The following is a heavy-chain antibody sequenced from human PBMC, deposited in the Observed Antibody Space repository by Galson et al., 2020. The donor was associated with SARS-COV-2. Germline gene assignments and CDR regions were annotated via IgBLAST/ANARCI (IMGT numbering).Heavy chain of an antibody. D-gene: IGHD3-3*01. J-gene: IGHJ6*02. CDR2: IDSEGTTT. CDR3: AAQNEDFLSAYDGVPRDYYYAIDI. CDR1: GFFFSTYR. Sequence: GESLKISCAASGFFFSTYRMHWVRQAPGKGLVWVARIDSEGTTTTYAGSVTGRFTISRDNAKNTLSLQMNSLRAEDTAFYYCAAQNEDFLSAYDGVPRDYYYAIDIWGQGTTVTVSS. V-gene: IGHV3-74*01.